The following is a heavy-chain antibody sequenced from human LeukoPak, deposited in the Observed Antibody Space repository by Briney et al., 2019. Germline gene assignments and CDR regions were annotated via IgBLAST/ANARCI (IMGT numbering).Heavy chain of an antibody. J-gene: IGHJ5*02. Sequence: ASVKVSCKASGYTFTSYDINWVRQATGQGLEWMGWMNPNSGNTGYAQKFQGRVTMTRNTSISTAYMELSSLRSEDTAVYYCARDVRGYDILTGYYWFDPWGQGTLVTVSS. V-gene: IGHV1-8*01. CDR3: ARDVRGYDILTGYYWFDP. CDR2: MNPNSGNT. CDR1: GYTFTSYD. D-gene: IGHD3-9*01.